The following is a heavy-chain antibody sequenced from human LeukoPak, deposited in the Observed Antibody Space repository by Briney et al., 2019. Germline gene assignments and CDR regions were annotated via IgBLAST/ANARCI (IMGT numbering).Heavy chain of an antibody. J-gene: IGHJ4*02. Sequence: SETLSLTCAVSGVSISSNLWWTWVRQPPGKGLEWIAEIHHSGSINYNPSLKSRVTISVDKAKNQFSLKLSSVTAADTAVYYCARVLKGRTPFDYWGQGTLVTVSS. CDR1: GVSISSNLW. CDR2: IHHSGSI. CDR3: ARVLKGRTPFDY. D-gene: IGHD1-14*01. V-gene: IGHV4-4*02.